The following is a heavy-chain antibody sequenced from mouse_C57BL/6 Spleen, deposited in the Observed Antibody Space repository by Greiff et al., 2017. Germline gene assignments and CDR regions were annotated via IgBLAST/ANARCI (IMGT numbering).Heavy chain of an antibody. CDR1: GFSFNTYA. CDR3: VRIYSDYDGDYFDY. Sequence: EVQGVESGGGLVQPKGSLKLSCAASGFSFNTYAMNWVRQAPGKGLEWVARIRRKSNNYATYYADSVKDRFTISRDDSESMLYLQMNNLKTEDTAMYYCVRIYSDYDGDYFDYWGQGTTLTVSS. J-gene: IGHJ2*01. CDR2: IRRKSNNYAT. D-gene: IGHD2-4*01. V-gene: IGHV10-1*01.